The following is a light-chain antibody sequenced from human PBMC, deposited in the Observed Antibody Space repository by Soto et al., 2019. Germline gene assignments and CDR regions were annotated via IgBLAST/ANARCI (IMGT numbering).Light chain of an antibody. Sequence: IVMTQSPATLSVSPGERATLSCWASQSVSSNLAWYQQKFGQAPRLLIYGASTRATGIPARFSGSGSGTEFTLTISSLQSEDFAVYYCQQYNVWPLTFGGGTKVDIK. CDR3: QQYNVWPLT. CDR1: QSVSSN. CDR2: GAS. V-gene: IGKV3-15*01. J-gene: IGKJ4*01.